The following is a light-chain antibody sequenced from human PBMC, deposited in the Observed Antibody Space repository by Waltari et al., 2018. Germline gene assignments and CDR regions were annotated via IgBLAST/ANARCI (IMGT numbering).Light chain of an antibody. CDR1: SPRYSY. CDR2: GKN. V-gene: IGLV3-19*01. Sequence: SSELTQDPAVSVALVPTVRLTCQGHSPRYSYATGYRQKPGQAPLLVMYGKNNRPSGIPDRFSGSYSGDTASLTITGAQAEDEADYYCNSRDSNGNPFVFGPATKVTVL. J-gene: IGLJ1*01. CDR3: NSRDSNGNPFV.